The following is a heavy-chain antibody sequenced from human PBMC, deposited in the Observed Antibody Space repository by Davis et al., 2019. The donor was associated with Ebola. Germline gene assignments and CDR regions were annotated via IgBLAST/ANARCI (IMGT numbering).Heavy chain of an antibody. J-gene: IGHJ5*02. CDR2: INPNFGGT. CDR1: GYTFAAHY. D-gene: IGHD5-18*01. V-gene: IGHV1-2*06. Sequence: AASVKVSCKASGYTFAAHYIHWVRQAPGQGFEWVGRINPNFGGTIYAQKFQGRVTMTIDTSINTAYMELDRLRSDDTAVYYCARGHTYGRWDDWFDPWGQGTLVTVSS. CDR3: ARGHTYGRWDDWFDP.